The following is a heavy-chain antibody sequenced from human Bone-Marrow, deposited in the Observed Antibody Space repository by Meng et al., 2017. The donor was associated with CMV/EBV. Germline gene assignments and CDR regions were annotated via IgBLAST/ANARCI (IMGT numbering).Heavy chain of an antibody. CDR1: GYTFTGYY. V-gene: IGHV1-2*02. J-gene: IGHJ4*02. CDR3: ARAAGYCSSTSCLNFDY. D-gene: IGHD2-2*03. CDR2: INPNSGGT. Sequence: ASVKVSCKASGYTFTGYYMPWVRQAPGQGLEWMGWINPNSGGTNYAQKFQGRVTMTRDTSISTAYMELSRLRSDDTAVYYCARAAGYCSSTSCLNFDYWGQGTLVTVSS.